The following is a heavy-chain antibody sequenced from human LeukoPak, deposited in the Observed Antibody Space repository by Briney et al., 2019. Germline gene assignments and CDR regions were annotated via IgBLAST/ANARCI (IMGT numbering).Heavy chain of an antibody. Sequence: ASVKVSCKASGYTFTGYYMHWVRQAPGQGLEWMGWINPNSGGTNYVQKFQGRVTMTRDTSISTAYRELSRLRSDDTAVYYCARFSGLWAFDYWGQGTLVSVSS. CDR2: INPNSGGT. J-gene: IGHJ4*02. CDR3: ARFSGLWAFDY. D-gene: IGHD3-10*01. CDR1: GYTFTGYY. V-gene: IGHV1-2*02.